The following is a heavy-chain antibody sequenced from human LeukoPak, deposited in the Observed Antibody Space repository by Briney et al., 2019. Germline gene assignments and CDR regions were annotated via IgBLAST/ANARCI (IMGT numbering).Heavy chain of an antibody. J-gene: IGHJ6*03. Sequence: SETLCLTCTVSGGSISSYYWSWIRQPPGKGLEWIGYIYYSGSTNYNPSLKSRVTISVDTSKNQFSLKLSSVTAADTAVYYCARGQSSNYYGSGSYLGYYYYMDVWGKGTTVTISS. CDR2: IYYSGST. D-gene: IGHD3-10*01. V-gene: IGHV4-59*01. CDR3: ARGQSSNYYGSGSYLGYYYYMDV. CDR1: GGSISSYY.